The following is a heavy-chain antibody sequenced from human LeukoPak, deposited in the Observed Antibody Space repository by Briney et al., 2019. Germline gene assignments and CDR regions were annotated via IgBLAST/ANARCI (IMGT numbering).Heavy chain of an antibody. D-gene: IGHD3-10*01. CDR1: GGTFSSYA. J-gene: IGHJ4*02. CDR2: IIPILGIA. V-gene: IGHV1-69*04. CDR3: ARSFNYYGSGSYYKFDY. Sequence: SVKLSCKASGGTFSSYAISWVRQAPGQGLEWMGRIIPILGIANYAQKFQGRVTITADKSTNTAYMELSSLRSEDTDVYYCARSFNYYGSGSYYKFDYWGQGTLVTVSS.